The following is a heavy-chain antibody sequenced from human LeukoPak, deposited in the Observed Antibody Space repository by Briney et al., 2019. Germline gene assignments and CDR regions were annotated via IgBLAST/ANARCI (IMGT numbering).Heavy chain of an antibody. Sequence: PGGSLRLSCAASGFILPSFAMSWVRQAPGKGLEWVAGIRGTVYSEYFADSVTGRFTISRDNSKNTLYLQIKDLRVEDTAVYYCARDVACGGDCYSDYWGQGTLVTVSS. CDR3: ARDVACGGDCYSDY. CDR2: IRGTVYSE. J-gene: IGHJ4*02. V-gene: IGHV3-23*01. CDR1: GFILPSFA. D-gene: IGHD2-21*02.